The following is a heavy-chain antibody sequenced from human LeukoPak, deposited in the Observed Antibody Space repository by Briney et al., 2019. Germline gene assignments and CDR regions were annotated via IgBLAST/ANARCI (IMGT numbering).Heavy chain of an antibody. CDR2: TWYDGSNK. Sequence: GGSLRLSCAASGFTFSSYGMHWVRQAPGKGLEWVAVTWYDGSNKYYADSVKGRFTISRDNSKNTLYLQMNSLRAEDTAVYYCARVVVNYYDSSDYYEIDYWGQGTLVTVSS. J-gene: IGHJ4*02. CDR3: ARVVVNYYDSSDYYEIDY. CDR1: GFTFSSYG. V-gene: IGHV3-33*01. D-gene: IGHD3-22*01.